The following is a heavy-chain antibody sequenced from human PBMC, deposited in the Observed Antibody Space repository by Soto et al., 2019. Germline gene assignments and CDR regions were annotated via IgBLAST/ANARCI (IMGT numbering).Heavy chain of an antibody. V-gene: IGHV1-18*03. J-gene: IGHJ6*03. CDR2: ISAYNCMT. CDR1: GYTFTGFY. Sequence: ASVKVSCKTSGYTFTGFYISWVRQSPGLVIGWMGWISAYNCMTKYAHKLQGRITMTTASSSSTAYLVLGSLWSDVLSVYFCARAVSNFYSYSYLDAWGKGTMVSV. CDR3: ARAVSNFYSYSYLDA. D-gene: IGHD4-17*01.